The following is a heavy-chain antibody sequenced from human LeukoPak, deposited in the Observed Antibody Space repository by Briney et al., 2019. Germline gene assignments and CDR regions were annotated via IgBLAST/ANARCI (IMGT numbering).Heavy chain of an antibody. V-gene: IGHV4-59*01. CDR1: GGSISSYY. CDR3: ARGGGSGWPVWFDP. D-gene: IGHD6-19*01. CDR2: IYYSGST. J-gene: IGHJ5*02. Sequence: SETLSLTCTVSGGSISSYYWSWIRQPPGKGLEWIGYIYYSGSTNYNPSLKSRVTISVDTSKNQFSLKLSSVTAADTAVYYCARGGGSGWPVWFDPWGQGTLVTVSS.